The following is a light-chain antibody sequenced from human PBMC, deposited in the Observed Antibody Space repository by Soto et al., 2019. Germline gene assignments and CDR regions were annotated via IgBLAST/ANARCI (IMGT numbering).Light chain of an antibody. J-gene: IGKJ3*01. CDR1: QSISKW. V-gene: IGKV1-5*03. Sequence: DIPMTQSPSTLSASVGDRATITCRASQSISKWLAWYQQKPGQHPKLLIYQASSLESGVPSRFSGSGSGTEFTLTISSLQPDDFAAYYCQHYDSYSLFTFGPGTKVDIK. CDR2: QAS. CDR3: QHYDSYSLFT.